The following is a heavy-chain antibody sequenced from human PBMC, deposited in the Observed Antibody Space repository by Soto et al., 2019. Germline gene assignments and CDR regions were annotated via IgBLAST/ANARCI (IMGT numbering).Heavy chain of an antibody. D-gene: IGHD1-26*01. V-gene: IGHV3-23*01. J-gene: IGHJ4*01. CDR1: GFTFSSYA. CDR2: ISGSGGIT. Sequence: GGSLRLSCAASGFTFSSYAMSWVRQAPGKGLEWVSAISGSGGITYYADSVKGRFTISTDNSKNTLYLKMNGLRAEDAAVYYCANLAWELPLDYWGHGTLVTVSS. CDR3: ANLAWELPLDY.